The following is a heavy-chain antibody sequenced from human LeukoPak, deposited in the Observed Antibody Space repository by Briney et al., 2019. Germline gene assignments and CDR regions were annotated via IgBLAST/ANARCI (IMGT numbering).Heavy chain of an antibody. CDR1: GFSFSNYW. V-gene: IGHV3-7*05. CDR3: GRGWDVSS. D-gene: IGHD1-26*01. Sequence: GGSLRLSCAASGFSFSNYWMNWVRQAPGKGLEWVANIKQDGSGKNYVDSVKGRFTISRDNAKNSVYLQMNSLRADDTAVYFCGRGWDVSSWGQGTLVTVSS. J-gene: IGHJ5*02. CDR2: IKQDGSGK.